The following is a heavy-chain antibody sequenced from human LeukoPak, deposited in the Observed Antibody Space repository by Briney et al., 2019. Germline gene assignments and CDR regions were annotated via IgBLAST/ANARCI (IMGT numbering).Heavy chain of an antibody. J-gene: IGHJ6*02. V-gene: IGHV1-58*02. CDR3: ARDPARPHYYYYGMDV. CDR2: IVVGSGNT. Sequence: SVTVSCMASGFTFTSSAMQWVRQARGQRLEWIGWIVVGSGNTNYAQKFQERVTITRDMSTSTAYMELSSLRSEDTAVYYCARDPARPHYYYYGMDVWGQGTTVTVSS. CDR1: GFTFTSSA.